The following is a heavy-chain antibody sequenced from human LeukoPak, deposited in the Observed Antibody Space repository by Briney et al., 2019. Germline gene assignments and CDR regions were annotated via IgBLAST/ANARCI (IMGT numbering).Heavy chain of an antibody. J-gene: IGHJ4*02. CDR2: ISGRGDST. CDR1: GFTFSSYA. V-gene: IGHV3-23*01. D-gene: IGHD7-27*01. CDR3: AKGTPNWGGSAYYFDY. Sequence: PGGSLRLSCAASGFTFSSYAMGWGRQAPGKGLEWVSGISGRGDSTYYADSVKGRFTISRDNSKNTLYLQLNSLRAEDTAVYLCAKGTPNWGGSAYYFDYWGQGTLVTVSS.